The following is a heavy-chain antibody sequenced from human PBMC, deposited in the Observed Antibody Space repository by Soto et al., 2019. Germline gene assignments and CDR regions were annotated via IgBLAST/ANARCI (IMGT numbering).Heavy chain of an antibody. V-gene: IGHV4-30-4*01. CDR1: GGSISSGDYY. CDR2: ISYSGRT. Sequence: QMQLQESGPGLVKPSQTLSLTCTVSGGSISSGDYYWSWIRQPPGKGLEWIGYISYSGRTYYNPSLKSRVTISVDTSKNEFSLKLSSVTAADSAVYYCAVFLGYGPHFDYWGQWSLGTVSS. J-gene: IGHJ4*02. CDR3: AVFLGYGPHFDY. D-gene: IGHD3-3*01.